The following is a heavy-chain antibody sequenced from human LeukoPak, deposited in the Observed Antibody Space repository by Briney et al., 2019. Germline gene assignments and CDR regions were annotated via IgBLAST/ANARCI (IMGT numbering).Heavy chain of an antibody. CDR1: AGSISSSDHY. V-gene: IGHV4-39*01. CDR2: IFYSGNT. D-gene: IGHD6-19*01. Sequence: PSETLSLTCTVSAGSISSSDHYWGWIRQPPGKGLEWIGSIFYSGNTYYNPSLKSRITISVDTSKNQFSLKLSSVTAADTAVYYCARVAVAGTSFDYWGQGTLVTVSS. J-gene: IGHJ4*02. CDR3: ARVAVAGTSFDY.